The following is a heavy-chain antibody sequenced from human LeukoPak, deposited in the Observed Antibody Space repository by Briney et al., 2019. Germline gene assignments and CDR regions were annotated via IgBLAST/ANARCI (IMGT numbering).Heavy chain of an antibody. CDR1: GFTFSNYG. CDR3: VRLDSSGYYLYGMDV. D-gene: IGHD3-22*01. J-gene: IGHJ6*01. V-gene: IGHV3-33*01. CDR2: IWYDGSNK. Sequence: PGRSLRLSCAASGFTFSNYGMHWVRQAPGKGLEWVAVIWYDGSNKYYADSVKGRFTISRDNSKNTLYLQMNSLRAEDTAVYYCVRLDSSGYYLYGMDVWGQGTTVTVSS.